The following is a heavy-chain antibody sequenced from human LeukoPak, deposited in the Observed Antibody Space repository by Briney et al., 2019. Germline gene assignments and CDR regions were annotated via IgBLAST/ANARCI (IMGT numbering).Heavy chain of an antibody. J-gene: IGHJ6*03. Sequence: ASVKVSCKASGYTFTSYDINWVRQATGQGLEWMGWMNPNSGNTGYAQKFQGRVTMTRNTSISTAYMELSSLRSEDTAVYYCARDMVRGGTYYYYMDVWGKGTTVTVSS. V-gene: IGHV1-8*01. CDR2: MNPNSGNT. D-gene: IGHD3-10*01. CDR3: ARDMVRGGTYYYYMDV. CDR1: GYTFTSYD.